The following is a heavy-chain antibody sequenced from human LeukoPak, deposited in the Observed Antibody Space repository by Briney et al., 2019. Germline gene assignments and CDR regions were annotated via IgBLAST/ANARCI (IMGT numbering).Heavy chain of an antibody. V-gene: IGHV3-9*01. J-gene: IGHJ4*02. CDR3: ARSRRDYDSSGIFDY. Sequence: QPGGSLRLSCAASGFNFDDFAMHWVRQAPGKGLEWVSGISWNGGNIDYVDSVKGRFTISRDNAKNSLYLQMNSLRAEDTAIYYCARSRRDYDSSGIFDYWGQGTLVTVSS. D-gene: IGHD3-22*01. CDR1: GFNFDDFA. CDR2: ISWNGGNI.